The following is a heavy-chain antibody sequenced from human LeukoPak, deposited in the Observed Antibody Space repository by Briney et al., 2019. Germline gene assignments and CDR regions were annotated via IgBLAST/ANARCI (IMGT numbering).Heavy chain of an antibody. CDR2: IYYSGST. Sequence: PSETLSLTCTVSGCSISSYYWSWIRQPPGKGLEWIGYIYYSGSTNYNPSLKSRVTISVDTSKNQFSLKLSSVTAADTAVYYCAGGITGTTMAYWGQGTLVTVSS. J-gene: IGHJ4*02. V-gene: IGHV4-59*01. CDR3: AGGITGTTMAY. CDR1: GCSISSYY. D-gene: IGHD1-7*01.